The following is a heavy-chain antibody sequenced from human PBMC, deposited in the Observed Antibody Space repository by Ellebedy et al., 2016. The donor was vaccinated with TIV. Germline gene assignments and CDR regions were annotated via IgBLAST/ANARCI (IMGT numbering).Heavy chain of an antibody. CDR2: TNSDGSRT. CDR3: AKSRDRGADSGMDV. CDR1: GLTLGSSY. V-gene: IGHV3-74*01. D-gene: IGHD3-10*01. J-gene: IGHJ6*02. Sequence: GESLKISCTATGLTLGSSYMHWVRQAPGKGLVWISRTNSDGSRTDYVDSVLGRFTISRDNAKNTVYLQMNSLRADDTAVYYCAKSRDRGADSGMDVWGQGTTVTVSS.